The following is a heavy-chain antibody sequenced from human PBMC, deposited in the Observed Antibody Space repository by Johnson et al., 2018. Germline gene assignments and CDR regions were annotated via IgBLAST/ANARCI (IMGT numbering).Heavy chain of an antibody. CDR3: AKASITIFGVVRTTQYYFDS. Sequence: EVQLVESGGGLVEAGGSLRLSCAASGFTFSSFAMSWVRQAPGKGLDWVTAVSGSGTWTYYTDSVKGRFTISRDNSKNTLYLQMNSLRAEDTAVYYCAKASITIFGVVRTTQYYFDSWGQGIVVTVSS. CDR2: VSGSGTWT. D-gene: IGHD3-3*01. J-gene: IGHJ4*02. V-gene: IGHV3-23*04. CDR1: GFTFSSFA.